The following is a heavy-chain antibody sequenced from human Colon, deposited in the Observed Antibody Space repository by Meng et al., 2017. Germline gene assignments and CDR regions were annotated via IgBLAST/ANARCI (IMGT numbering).Heavy chain of an antibody. CDR1: GDSVSSNRAL. D-gene: IGHD3-10*01. V-gene: IGHV6-1*01. CDR3: TTWYGEY. CDR2: TYYRSEWQN. Sequence: QQSVPGLVKPSQTLSLTGASSGDSVSSNRALWHWVRQSPSRGLEWLGQTYYRSEWQNHYGVSVKSRITINADTSRNHFSLHLNSVTPEDTAVYYCTTWYGEYWGQGTLVTVSS. J-gene: IGHJ4*02.